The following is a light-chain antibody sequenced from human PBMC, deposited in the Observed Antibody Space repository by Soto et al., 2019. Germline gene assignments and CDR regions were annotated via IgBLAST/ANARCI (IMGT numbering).Light chain of an antibody. CDR3: CSFVHITTSCV. CDR2: EVT. CDR1: SSDIGSYNL. V-gene: IGLV2-23*02. J-gene: IGLJ1*01. Sequence: QSALTQPASVSGSPGQSITISCTGTSSDIGSYNLVSWYQQHPGKAPRLMISEVTKRPSGISNRFSGSKSGNTASLTISGLQAEDEADYYCCSFVHITTSCVFGTGTRSPS.